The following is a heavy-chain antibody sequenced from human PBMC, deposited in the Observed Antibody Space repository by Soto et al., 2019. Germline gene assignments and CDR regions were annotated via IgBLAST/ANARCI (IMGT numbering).Heavy chain of an antibody. CDR1: GDSVSINSAA. J-gene: IGHJ4*02. D-gene: IGHD3-3*01. Sequence: PSRTLSLPCAISGDSVSINSAAWNWISLSPSRGLEWLERTFYRSKWYNDYAVYVKSRITINPDTSKSQTSLQLNSVTAEVSAVYFCARASLTTFGLVRHFDYWGQGTLVTVSS. CDR2: TFYRSKWYN. V-gene: IGHV6-1*01. CDR3: ARASLTTFGLVRHFDY.